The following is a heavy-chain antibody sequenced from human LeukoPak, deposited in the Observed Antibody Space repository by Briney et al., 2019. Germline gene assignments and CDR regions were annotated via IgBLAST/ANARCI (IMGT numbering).Heavy chain of an antibody. Sequence: SETLSLTCTVSGGSISSYYWSWIRQPAGKGLVWIGRIYTSGSTNYNPSLKSRVTMSVDTSKNQFSLKLSSVTAADTAVYYCAKSSIYGDPDYWGQGTLVTVSS. CDR1: GGSISSYY. CDR2: IYTSGST. CDR3: AKSSIYGDPDY. D-gene: IGHD4-17*01. V-gene: IGHV4-4*07. J-gene: IGHJ4*02.